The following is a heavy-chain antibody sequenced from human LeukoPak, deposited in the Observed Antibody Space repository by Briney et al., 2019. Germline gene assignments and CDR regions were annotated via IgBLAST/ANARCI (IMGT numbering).Heavy chain of an antibody. CDR1: GFIFRSET. CDR3: ARDPLAAFSADATGWFDS. D-gene: IGHD2-15*01. CDR2: ISGDGASI. Sequence: GGSLRLSCAASGFIFRSETMVWVRQAPGKGLEWVSSISGDGASISYADSMKGRVTVSRDNGENSVFLHMNSLRVEDTAVYFYARDPLAAFSADATGWFDSWGQGTPVTVS. J-gene: IGHJ5*01. V-gene: IGHV3-21*01.